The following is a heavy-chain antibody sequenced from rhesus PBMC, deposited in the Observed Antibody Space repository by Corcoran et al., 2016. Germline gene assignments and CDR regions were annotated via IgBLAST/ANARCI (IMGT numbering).Heavy chain of an antibody. CDR3: ARGPYNSGSYNDAFDF. J-gene: IGHJ3*01. Sequence: QVQLQESGPGLVKPSETLSVTCAVSGGSISSSYWSWIRQAPGKGLEWSGYIYGSGSSTNYNPALKSRVTLSVDTSNNQLSLKLSSVTTADTAVYYCARGPYNSGSYNDAFDFWGQGLRVTVSS. CDR2: IYGSGSST. V-gene: IGHV4-169*01. CDR1: GGSISSSY. D-gene: IGHD1-44*02.